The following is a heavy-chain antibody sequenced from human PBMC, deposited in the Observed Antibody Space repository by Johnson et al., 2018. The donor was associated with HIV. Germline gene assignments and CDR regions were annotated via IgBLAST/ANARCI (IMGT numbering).Heavy chain of an antibody. CDR1: GFIFDDYA. D-gene: IGHD2-15*01. V-gene: IGHV3-20*04. Sequence: VQLVESGGGVVRPGGSLRLSCATSGFIFDDYAMGWVRQVPGKGLEWVSGINWNGGSTAYADSVKGRFTISRDNAKNSLYLQMDSRRAKDTALYYCARGIVEVQPRSRLLRDDVFDIWGQGTMVTVSS. J-gene: IGHJ3*02. CDR3: ARGIVEVQPRSRLLRDDVFDI. CDR2: INWNGGST.